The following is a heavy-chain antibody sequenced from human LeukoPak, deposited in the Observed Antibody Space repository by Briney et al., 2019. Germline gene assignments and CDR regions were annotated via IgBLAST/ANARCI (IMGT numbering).Heavy chain of an antibody. J-gene: IGHJ5*02. V-gene: IGHV3-23*01. CDR3: AKIAYYYGSGSPIGWFDP. D-gene: IGHD3-10*01. CDR2: ISGSGGST. Sequence: PGGSLRLSCAASGFTFSSYGTSWVRQAPGKGLEWVSAISGSGGSTYYADSVKGRFTISRDNSKNTLYLQMNSLRAEDTAVYYCAKIAYYYGSGSPIGWFDPWGQGTLVTVSS. CDR1: GFTFSSYG.